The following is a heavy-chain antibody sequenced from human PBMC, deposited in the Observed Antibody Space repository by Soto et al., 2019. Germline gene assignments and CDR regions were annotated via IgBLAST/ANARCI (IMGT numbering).Heavy chain of an antibody. D-gene: IGHD6-6*01. CDR3: ARSSDY. J-gene: IGHJ4*02. Sequence: QVQLQQWGAGLLKPSETLSLTCAVYGGSFSGYYWCWIRQPPGKGLEWLGEINHSGSTNYNPSLKSRVTISVDTSKNQFSLKLSSVTAADTAVYYCARSSDYWGQGTLVTVSS. CDR1: GGSFSGYY. V-gene: IGHV4-34*01. CDR2: INHSGST.